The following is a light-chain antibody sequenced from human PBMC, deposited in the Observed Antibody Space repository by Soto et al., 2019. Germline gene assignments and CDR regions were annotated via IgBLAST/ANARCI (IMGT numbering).Light chain of an antibody. CDR3: QHYNSYSEA. V-gene: IGKV1-5*03. CDR2: KAS. J-gene: IGKJ1*01. CDR1: QTISSW. Sequence: ILLTQSPSSLSASVVDIVTITCLASQTISSWLAWYQQKPGKAPKLLIYKASTLKSGVPSRFSGSGSGTEFTLTISSLQPDDFATYYCQHYNSYSEAFGQGTKVDI.